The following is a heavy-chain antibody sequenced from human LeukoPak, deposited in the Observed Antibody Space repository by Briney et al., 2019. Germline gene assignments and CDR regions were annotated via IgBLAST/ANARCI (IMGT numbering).Heavy chain of an antibody. CDR1: GGSFSGYY. Sequence: PSETLSLTCAVYGGSFSGYYWSWIRQPPGKGLEWIGEINHSGSTNYNPSLKSRVTISVDTSKNQSSLKLSSVTAADTSVYYCARGRRYFSSTSCYSQKAYYFDYWGQGTLVTVSS. CDR2: INHSGST. CDR3: ARGRRYFSSTSCYSQKAYYFDY. V-gene: IGHV4-34*01. J-gene: IGHJ4*02. D-gene: IGHD2-2*02.